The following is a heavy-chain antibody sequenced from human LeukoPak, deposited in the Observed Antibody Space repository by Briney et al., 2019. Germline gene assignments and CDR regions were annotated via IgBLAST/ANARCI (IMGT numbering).Heavy chain of an antibody. D-gene: IGHD6-19*01. Sequence: GGSLRLSCTASGFTFSRYAMSWVRQAPGKGLEWVSTISGSGGSTYYADSVKGRLTISRDNSKNTLFLQMNSLGAGDTAVYYCAKAALSVAVAGTYFYMDVWGKGTTVTVSS. CDR3: AKAALSVAVAGTYFYMDV. V-gene: IGHV3-23*01. J-gene: IGHJ6*03. CDR1: GFTFSRYA. CDR2: ISGSGGST.